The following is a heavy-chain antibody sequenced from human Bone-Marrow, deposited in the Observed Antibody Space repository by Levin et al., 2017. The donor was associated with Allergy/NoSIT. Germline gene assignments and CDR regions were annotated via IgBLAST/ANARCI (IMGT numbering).Heavy chain of an antibody. J-gene: IGHJ4*02. D-gene: IGHD3-10*01. CDR1: GFTFDDYA. Sequence: SLKISCAASGFTFDDYAMHWVRQAPGKGLEWVSGISYNSHNIGYADSVKGRFTISRDNAKNSLILQMNSLRPEDTALYYCAKKAFRGEFDYWGQGTLVTVSS. CDR3: AKKAFRGEFDY. V-gene: IGHV3-9*01. CDR2: ISYNSHNI.